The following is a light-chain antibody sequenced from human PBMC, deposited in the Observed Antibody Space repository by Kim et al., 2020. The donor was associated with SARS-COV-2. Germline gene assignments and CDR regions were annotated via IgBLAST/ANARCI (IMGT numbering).Light chain of an antibody. V-gene: IGKV3-20*01. J-gene: IGKJ5*01. CDR3: QQYGRSPPIT. CDR1: QSVSSVY. Sequence: EIVLTQSPGTLSLSPGERATLSCRASQSVSSVYLAWYQQNPGQAPRLLIYGTSSRAPGIPDRFSGSGSGTDFTLTISRVEPEDFAVYYCQQYGRSPPITFGQGTRLEIK. CDR2: GTS.